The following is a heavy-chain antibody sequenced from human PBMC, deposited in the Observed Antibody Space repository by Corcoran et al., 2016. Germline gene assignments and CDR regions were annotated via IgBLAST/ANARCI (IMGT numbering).Heavy chain of an antibody. J-gene: IGHJ6*04. CDR2: IDWRDDK. Sequence: QVTLRESGPALLKPTQTLTLTCTFSGFSLSTTAMCVSWIRQSPGEALEWLALIDWRDDKFYSTSLRTRLTISTDTSKTQVVLTMPNVDPVDTATYHGARTPPYGGKDDYGLDAWCEGITVTVAS. CDR1: GFSLSTTAMC. D-gene: IGHD1-26*01. V-gene: IGHV2-70*01. CDR3: ARTPPYGGKDDYGLDA.